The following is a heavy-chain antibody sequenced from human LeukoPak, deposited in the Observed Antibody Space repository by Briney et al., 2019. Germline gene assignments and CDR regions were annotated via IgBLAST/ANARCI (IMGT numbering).Heavy chain of an antibody. J-gene: IGHJ4*02. D-gene: IGHD4-17*01. Sequence: ASVKVSCKASGYTFTGYYMHWVRQAPGQGLEWMGWINPNSGGTNYAQKFQGRVTMTRDTSISTAYMELSRLRSDDTAVYYCARAPGGHPTVTKYYFDYWGQGTLVTVSS. CDR3: ARAPGGHPTVTKYYFDY. CDR1: GYTFTGYY. CDR2: INPNSGGT. V-gene: IGHV1-2*02.